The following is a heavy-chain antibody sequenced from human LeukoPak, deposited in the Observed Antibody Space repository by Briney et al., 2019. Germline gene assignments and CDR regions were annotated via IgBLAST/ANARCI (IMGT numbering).Heavy chain of an antibody. Sequence: SETLSLTCTVSGGSISSSIYYWGWIRQPPGKGLEWIGSISYSGGTYYNPSLKSRVTISVDTSKNQFSLKLSSVTAAGTAVYYCTSKQWVYYYMDVWGKGTTVTVSS. D-gene: IGHD6-19*01. CDR3: TSKQWVYYYMDV. CDR2: ISYSGGT. CDR1: GGSISSSIYY. V-gene: IGHV4-39*01. J-gene: IGHJ6*03.